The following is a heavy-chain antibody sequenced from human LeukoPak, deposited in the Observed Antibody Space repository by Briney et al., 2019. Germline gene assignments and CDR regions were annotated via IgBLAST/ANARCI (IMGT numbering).Heavy chain of an antibody. Sequence: GGSLRLSCAASGFTFSSYWMSWVRQAPGKGLEWVSAISGSGGSTYYADSVKGRFTISRDNSKNTLYLQMNSLRAEDTAVYYCAKDRKVRGVFDYWGQGTLVTVSS. J-gene: IGHJ4*02. D-gene: IGHD3-10*01. CDR1: GFTFSSYW. CDR2: ISGSGGST. V-gene: IGHV3-23*01. CDR3: AKDRKVRGVFDY.